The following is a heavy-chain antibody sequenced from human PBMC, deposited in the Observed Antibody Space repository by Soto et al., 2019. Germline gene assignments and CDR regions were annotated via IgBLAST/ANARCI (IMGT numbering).Heavy chain of an antibody. D-gene: IGHD3-10*01. CDR3: ARVGSGNYFRAFDY. V-gene: IGHV4-59*01. CDR2: IYDSGTT. J-gene: IGHJ4*02. Sequence: PSETLSLTCTVSGGSMRSYCWNWIRQPPGKRLEWIGCIYDSGTTKYNPSLKSRVTISVDTSKNQFSLKLSSVTAADTAVYYCARVGSGNYFRAFDYWGQGTLVTVSS. CDR1: GGSMRSYC.